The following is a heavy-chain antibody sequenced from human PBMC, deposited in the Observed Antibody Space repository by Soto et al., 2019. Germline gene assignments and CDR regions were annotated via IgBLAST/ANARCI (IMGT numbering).Heavy chain of an antibody. CDR3: ARGYDFWSDDAFDI. CDR1: GGSISSYY. J-gene: IGHJ3*02. Sequence: SETLSLTCTVSGGSISSYYWSWIRQPAGKGLEWIGRIYTSGSTNYNPSLKSRVTMSVDTSKNQFSRKLSSVTAADTAVYYCARGYDFWSDDAFDIWGQGTMVTVSS. D-gene: IGHD3-3*01. V-gene: IGHV4-4*07. CDR2: IYTSGST.